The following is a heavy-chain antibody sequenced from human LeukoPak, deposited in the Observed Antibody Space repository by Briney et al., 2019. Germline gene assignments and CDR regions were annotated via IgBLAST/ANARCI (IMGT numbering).Heavy chain of an antibody. D-gene: IGHD2-15*01. Sequence: PSETLSLTCAVYGGSFSGYYWRWIRQPPGKGLEWIGEINHSGSTNYNPSLKSRVTISVDTSKNQFSLKLSSVTAADTAVYYCARARAGYCSGGSCYPRVPYFDYWGQGTLVTVSS. CDR3: ARARAGYCSGGSCYPRVPYFDY. CDR2: INHSGST. V-gene: IGHV4-34*01. J-gene: IGHJ4*02. CDR1: GGSFSGYY.